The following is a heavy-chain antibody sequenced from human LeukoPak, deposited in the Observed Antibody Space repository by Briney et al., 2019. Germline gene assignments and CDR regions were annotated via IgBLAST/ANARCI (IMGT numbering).Heavy chain of an antibody. Sequence: GGSLRLSCEASGFTFSSYWMHWVRQAPGKGLVWVSRINSDGSSTSYADSVKGRFTISRDNAKKTLYLQMNSLRAEDTAVYYCARGRLLWFGEFGDFDYWGQGTLVTVSS. D-gene: IGHD3-10*01. J-gene: IGHJ4*02. V-gene: IGHV3-74*01. CDR2: INSDGSST. CDR1: GFTFSSYW. CDR3: ARGRLLWFGEFGDFDY.